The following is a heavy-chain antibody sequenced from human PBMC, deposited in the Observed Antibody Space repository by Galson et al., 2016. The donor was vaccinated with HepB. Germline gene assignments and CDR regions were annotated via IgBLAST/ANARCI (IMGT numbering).Heavy chain of an antibody. CDR1: GFTFTTYA. D-gene: IGHD2/OR15-2a*01. Sequence: SLRLSCAASGFTFTTYALTWVRQAPGKGLEWVSAISGSGTNTWYADSVKGRFTISRDNSRNTLYLQLNSLRAEDTALYYCAKGTSGNSGPTLDYWGQGTVVTVSS. V-gene: IGHV3-23*01. J-gene: IGHJ4*02. CDR2: ISGSGTNT. CDR3: AKGTSGNSGPTLDY.